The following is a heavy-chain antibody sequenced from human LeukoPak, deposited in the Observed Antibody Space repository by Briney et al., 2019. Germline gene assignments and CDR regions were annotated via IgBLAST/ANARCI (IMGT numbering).Heavy chain of an antibody. CDR2: MYYSGSI. Sequence: SETLSLTCTVSGGSMSSYYWSWIRQPPGKGLEWIGYMYYSGSINYNPSLKSRVTISVDTSKSQFSLRLSSVTAADTAVYYCASMVRGAQTLDYWGQGTLVTVSS. CDR3: ASMVRGAQTLDY. D-gene: IGHD3-10*01. CDR1: GGSMSSYY. V-gene: IGHV4-59*08. J-gene: IGHJ4*02.